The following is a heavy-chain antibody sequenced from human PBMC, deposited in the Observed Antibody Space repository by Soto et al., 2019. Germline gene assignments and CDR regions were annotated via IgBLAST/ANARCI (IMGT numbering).Heavy chain of an antibody. CDR1: GGSISSGGYY. J-gene: IGHJ3*02. CDR3: AGRYDYVWGSYRRNAFDI. V-gene: IGHV4-31*03. D-gene: IGHD3-16*02. CDR2: IYYSGST. Sequence: ASETLSLTCTVSGGSISSGGYYWSWIRQHPGKGLEWIGYIYYSGSTYYNPSLKSRVTISVDTSKNQFSLQLSSVTAADTAVYYCAGRYDYVWGSYRRNAFDIWGQGTMVTVSS.